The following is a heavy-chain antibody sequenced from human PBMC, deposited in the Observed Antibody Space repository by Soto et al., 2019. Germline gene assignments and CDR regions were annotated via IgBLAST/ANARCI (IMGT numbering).Heavy chain of an antibody. Sequence: SETLSLTCAVYGGSFSGYYWSWIRQPPGKGLEWIGEINHSGSTNYNPSLKSRVTISVDTSKNQFSLKLSSVTAAGTAVYYCARGRRSSIAARVRFDYWGQGALVTVSS. CDR2: INHSGST. V-gene: IGHV4-34*01. D-gene: IGHD6-6*01. J-gene: IGHJ4*02. CDR3: ARGRRSSIAARVRFDY. CDR1: GGSFSGYY.